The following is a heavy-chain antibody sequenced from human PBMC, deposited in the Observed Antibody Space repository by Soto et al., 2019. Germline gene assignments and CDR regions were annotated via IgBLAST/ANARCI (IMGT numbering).Heavy chain of an antibody. Sequence: GGSLRLSCAASAFTFRNYAMSWVRQAPGKDLEWVSAIGDSGATTYYADSVKGRFTISRDNSKNTLYLQMNNLRAEDTAFYYCAKDRSSTSCYGFDYWGPGALVTVSS. CDR3: AKDRSSTSCYGFDY. V-gene: IGHV3-23*01. D-gene: IGHD2-2*01. CDR1: AFTFRNYA. CDR2: IGDSGATT. J-gene: IGHJ4*02.